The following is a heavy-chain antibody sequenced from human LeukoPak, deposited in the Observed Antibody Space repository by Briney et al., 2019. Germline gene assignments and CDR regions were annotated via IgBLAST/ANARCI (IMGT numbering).Heavy chain of an antibody. CDR2: ISAYNGNT. Sequence: GASVKVSCKASGYTFTSYGISWVRQAPGQGLEWMGWISAYNGNTNYAQKLQGRVTMTTDTSTSTAYMGLRSLRSDDTAVYYCARARPGYYSIHSAPTFDPWGQGTLVTVSS. V-gene: IGHV1-18*01. CDR1: GYTFTSYG. CDR3: ARARPGYYSIHSAPTFDP. D-gene: IGHD3-9*01. J-gene: IGHJ5*02.